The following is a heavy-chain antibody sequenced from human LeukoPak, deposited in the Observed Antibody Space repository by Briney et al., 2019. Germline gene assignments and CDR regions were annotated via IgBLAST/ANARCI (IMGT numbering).Heavy chain of an antibody. CDR2: IKQDGSEK. Sequence: PGGSLRLSCAASGFTFSSYWMSWVRQAPGKGLEWVANIKQDGSEKYYVDSVKGRFTISRDNAKNSLYLQMNSPRAEDAAVYYCARGVVVTRDLNFDYWGQGTLVTVSS. V-gene: IGHV3-7*03. CDR3: ARGVVVTRDLNFDY. D-gene: IGHD3-22*01. J-gene: IGHJ4*02. CDR1: GFTFSSYW.